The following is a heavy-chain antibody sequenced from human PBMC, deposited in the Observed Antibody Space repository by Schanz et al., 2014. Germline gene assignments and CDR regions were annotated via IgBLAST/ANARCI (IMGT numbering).Heavy chain of an antibody. CDR1: GFTLNNAW. CDR2: IKSKTNGGTR. CDR3: AGDLWFGDVWSVW. Sequence: EVQLVESGGGLVKPGGSLRLSCATSGFTLNNAWMNWVRQAPGKGLQWVARIKSKTNGGTRDYAAPEKGRFTISTDDAKNAMYRQMNSLQAEDTALYFCAGDLWFGDVWSVWWGQGTLVTVSS. J-gene: IGHJ4*02. D-gene: IGHD3-10*01. V-gene: IGHV3-15*01.